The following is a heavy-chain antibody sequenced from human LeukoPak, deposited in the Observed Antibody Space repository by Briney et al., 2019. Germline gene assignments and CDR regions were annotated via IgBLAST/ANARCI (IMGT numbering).Heavy chain of an antibody. V-gene: IGHV3-30-3*01. J-gene: IGHJ3*02. Sequence: PGGSLRLSCAASGFTFSSYAMHWVRQAPGKGLEWVAVISYDGSNKYYADSVKGRFTISRDNSKNTLYLQMNSLRAEDTAVYYCARSYSSGWKNAFDIWGQGTMVTVSS. CDR3: ARSYSSGWKNAFDI. D-gene: IGHD6-19*01. CDR2: ISYDGSNK. CDR1: GFTFSSYA.